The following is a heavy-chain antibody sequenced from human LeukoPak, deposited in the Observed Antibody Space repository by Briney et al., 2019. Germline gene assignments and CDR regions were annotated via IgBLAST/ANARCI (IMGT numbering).Heavy chain of an antibody. Sequence: PSQTLSLTCTVSGGSISSGGYYWSWIRQHPGKGLEWIGYIYYSGSTYYNPSLKSRVTISVDTSKNQFSLKVRSVTAADTAVYYCARHYYGSGSNPFDYWGQGTLVTVSS. D-gene: IGHD3-10*01. V-gene: IGHV4-31*03. J-gene: IGHJ4*02. CDR2: IYYSGST. CDR1: GGSISSGGYY. CDR3: ARHYYGSGSNPFDY.